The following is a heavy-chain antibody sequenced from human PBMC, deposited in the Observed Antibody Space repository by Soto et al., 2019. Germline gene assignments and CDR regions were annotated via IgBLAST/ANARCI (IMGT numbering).Heavy chain of an antibody. D-gene: IGHD1-26*01. CDR2: INAGNGNT. Sequence: QVQLVQSGAEVKKPGASVKVSCKASGYTFTSYAMHWVRQAPGQRLEWMGWINAGNGNTKYSQKFQGRVTITRDTSASTAYMELSSLRSEDTAVYYCAARGGIVGASFIDYWGQGTLVTVSS. J-gene: IGHJ4*02. V-gene: IGHV1-3*01. CDR3: AARGGIVGASFIDY. CDR1: GYTFTSYA.